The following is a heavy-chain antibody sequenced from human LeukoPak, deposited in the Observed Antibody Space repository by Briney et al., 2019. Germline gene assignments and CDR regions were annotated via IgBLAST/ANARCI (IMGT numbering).Heavy chain of an antibody. CDR2: IYTSGST. Sequence: PSETLSLTCTVSGGSISSGSYYWSWIRQPAGKGLEWIGRIYTSGSTKYNPSLKSRVTISVDTSKNQFSLKLSSVTAADTAVYYCASPLLRGSYGYWGQGTLVTVTS. CDR1: GGSISSGSYY. J-gene: IGHJ4*02. D-gene: IGHD1-26*01. V-gene: IGHV4-61*02. CDR3: ASPLLRGSYGY.